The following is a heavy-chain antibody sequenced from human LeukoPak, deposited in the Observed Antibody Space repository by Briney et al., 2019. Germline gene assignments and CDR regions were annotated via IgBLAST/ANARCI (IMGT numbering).Heavy chain of an antibody. V-gene: IGHV4-34*01. Sequence: SETLSLTCAVYGGSFSGYYWSWIRQPPGKGLEWIGEINHSGSTNYNPSLKSRVTISVDTSKNQFSLKPSSVTAADTAVYYCARLPKEGYCSSTSCYDDYYYGMDVWGQGTTVTVSS. CDR2: INHSGST. D-gene: IGHD2-2*01. CDR1: GGSFSGYY. J-gene: IGHJ6*02. CDR3: ARLPKEGYCSSTSCYDDYYYGMDV.